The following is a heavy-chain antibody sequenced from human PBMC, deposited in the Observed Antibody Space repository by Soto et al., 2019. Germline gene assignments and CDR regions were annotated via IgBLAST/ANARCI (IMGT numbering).Heavy chain of an antibody. J-gene: IGHJ4*02. D-gene: IGHD6-13*01. Sequence: GASVEVSCKASGYTFTSSGISWVRQAPGQGLEWMGIINPSGGSTSYAQKFKGRVTMTRDTSTSTVYMELSSLRFEDTAVYYCARVSSWSCFDYWGQGTLVTVSS. V-gene: IGHV1-46*01. CDR1: GYTFTSSG. CDR3: ARVSSWSCFDY. CDR2: INPSGGST.